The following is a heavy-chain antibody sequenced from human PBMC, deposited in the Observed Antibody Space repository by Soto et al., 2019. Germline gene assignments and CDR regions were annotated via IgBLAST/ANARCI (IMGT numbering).Heavy chain of an antibody. J-gene: IGHJ4*02. CDR3: ARQGDCISTSCYLDY. CDR1: GGSISSSSYY. V-gene: IGHV4-39*01. D-gene: IGHD2-2*01. CDR2: IYYSGST. Sequence: QLQLQESGPGLVKPSETLSLTCTVSGGSISSSSYYWGWICQPPGKGLEWIGSIYYSGSTYYNPSLKSRVTISVDTSKNQFSLKLSSLTAADTAVYYCARQGDCISTSCYLDYWGQGTLVTVSS.